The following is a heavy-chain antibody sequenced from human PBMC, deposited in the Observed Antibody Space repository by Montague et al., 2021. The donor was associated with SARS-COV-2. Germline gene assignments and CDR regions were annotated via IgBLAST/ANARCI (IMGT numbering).Heavy chain of an antibody. J-gene: IGHJ4*02. V-gene: IGHV3-48*03. CDR2: ISSSGSTI. D-gene: IGHD3-9*01. Sequence: SLRLSCAASGFTFSSYEMNWVRQAPGKGLEWVSYISSSGSTIYYXDSVKGRFTISRDNAKNSLYLQMNSLRAEDTAVYYCARDCAYYDILTGYSPKGGFDYWGQGTLVTVSS. CDR3: ARDCAYYDILTGYSPKGGFDY. CDR1: GFTFSSYE.